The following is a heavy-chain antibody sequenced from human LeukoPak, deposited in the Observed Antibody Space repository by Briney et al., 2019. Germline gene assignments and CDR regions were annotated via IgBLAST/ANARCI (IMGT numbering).Heavy chain of an antibody. CDR2: ISGSGGST. J-gene: IGHJ3*02. D-gene: IGHD3-3*01. Sequence: GGPLRLSCAASGFTVSSNYMSWVRQAPGKGLEWVSAISGSGGSTYYADSVKGRFTISRDNSKNTLYLQMNSLRAEDTAVYYCAKDLAYYDFWSGGAFDIWGQGTMVTVSS. CDR3: AKDLAYYDFWSGGAFDI. V-gene: IGHV3-23*01. CDR1: GFTVSSNY.